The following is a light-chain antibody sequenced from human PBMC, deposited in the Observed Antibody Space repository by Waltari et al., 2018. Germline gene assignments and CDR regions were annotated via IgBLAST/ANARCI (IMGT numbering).Light chain of an antibody. CDR3: CSYVGSNTYWV. J-gene: IGLJ3*02. V-gene: IGLV2-11*01. CDR2: DIN. Sequence: QSALTQHRAVSGSPGHSVPTPCTGTSTDFDGYNHVPCYQQHPYKAPKLIIYDINKRPSGVPDRFSGSKSGNTASLTISGLQAEDEADYYCCSYVGSNTYWVFGGGTKLTVL. CDR1: STDFDGYNH.